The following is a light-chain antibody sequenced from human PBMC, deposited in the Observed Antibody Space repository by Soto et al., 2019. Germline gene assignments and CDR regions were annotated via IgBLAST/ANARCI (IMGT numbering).Light chain of an antibody. CDR2: GAS. V-gene: IGKV3-20*01. Sequence: EILLTQSPGTLSWSPGERATLSCGASESVNSNYLACHQQKPCQAPRLLIYGASDRATVTPDWFSGSCSRAVFILTISSQAPEYSALYYCQQFDVFVTFGQGTRLEIK. CDR1: ESVNSNY. CDR3: QQFDVFVT. J-gene: IGKJ5*01.